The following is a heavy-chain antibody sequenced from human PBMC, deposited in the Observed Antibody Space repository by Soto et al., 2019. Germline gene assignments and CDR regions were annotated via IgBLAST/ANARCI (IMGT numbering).Heavy chain of an antibody. Sequence: GGSLRLSCAASGFTFSSYAMSWVRQAPGKGLEWVSAISGSGGSTYYADSVKGRFTISRDNSRNTLYLQMNSLRAEDTAVYYCAKDRGDIVVVPAPMERQDYWGQGTRVTVAS. CDR1: GFTFSSYA. V-gene: IGHV3-23*01. D-gene: IGHD2-2*01. CDR2: ISGSGGST. CDR3: AKDRGDIVVVPAPMERQDY. J-gene: IGHJ4*02.